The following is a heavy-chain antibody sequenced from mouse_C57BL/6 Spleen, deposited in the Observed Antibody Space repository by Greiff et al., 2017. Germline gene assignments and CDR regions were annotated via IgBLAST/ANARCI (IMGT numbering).Heavy chain of an antibody. Sequence: VQLQQSGPELVKPGASVKISCKASGYTFTDYYMNWVKQSHGKSLEWIGDINPNNGGTSYNQKFKGKATLTVDKSSSTAYMELRSLTSEDSAVYYCARDYGSSQGFAYWGQGTLVTVSA. CDR2: INPNNGGT. V-gene: IGHV1-26*01. D-gene: IGHD1-1*01. J-gene: IGHJ3*01. CDR3: ARDYGSSQGFAY. CDR1: GYTFTDYY.